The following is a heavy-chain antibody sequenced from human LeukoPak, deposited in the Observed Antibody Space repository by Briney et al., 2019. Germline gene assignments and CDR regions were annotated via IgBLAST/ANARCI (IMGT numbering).Heavy chain of an antibody. V-gene: IGHV4-59*01. D-gene: IGHD2-15*01. CDR3: ARVGYCSGGSCYSRTNFDY. CDR2: IYYSGST. CDR1: LGSISSYY. J-gene: IGHJ4*02. Sequence: SETLSLTCTHSLGSISSYYWSWIRQPPGKGLEWIGYIYYSGSTNYNPSLKSRVTISVDTSKNQFSLKLSPVTAADAAVYYCARVGYCSGGSCYSRTNFDYWGQGTLVTVSS.